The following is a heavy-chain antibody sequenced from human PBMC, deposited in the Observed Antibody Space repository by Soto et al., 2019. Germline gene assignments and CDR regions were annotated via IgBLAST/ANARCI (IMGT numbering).Heavy chain of an antibody. CDR2: INPSSVRT. Sequence: ASVKVSCKASGYILNSYNMNWVRQAPGQGLEWMGIINPSSVRTSYAQKFQGRVTMTRDTFTSTVYMELGSLRSEDTAVYYCARSYCAGDCPNNAFDIWGKGTMVTVPS. V-gene: IGHV1-46*02. CDR3: ARSYCAGDCPNNAFDI. J-gene: IGHJ3*02. D-gene: IGHD2-21*02. CDR1: GYILNSYN.